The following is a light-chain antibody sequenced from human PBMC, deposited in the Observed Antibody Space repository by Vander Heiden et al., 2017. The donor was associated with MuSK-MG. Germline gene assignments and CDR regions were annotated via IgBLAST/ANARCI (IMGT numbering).Light chain of an antibody. V-gene: IGKV3-15*01. CDR1: QSVSSN. CDR2: GAS. Sequence: ALMPASATPSVSPGESSTLSCRASQSVSSNLAWYQQKPGRAPRLLLYGASTRATGIPARFSGSGSGTEFTLTISSLQSEDFAVYYCQQYNNWPPCTFGQGTKVEIK. CDR3: QQYNNWPPCT. J-gene: IGKJ1*01.